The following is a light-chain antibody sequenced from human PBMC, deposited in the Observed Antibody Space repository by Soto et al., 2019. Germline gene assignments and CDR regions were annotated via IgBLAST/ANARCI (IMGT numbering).Light chain of an antibody. CDR2: GAS. J-gene: IGKJ1*01. CDR3: QQFDRSRWT. CDR1: QSASSTY. Sequence: EIVLTQPPGTLSLSPGERATLSCRASQSASSTYLAWYQQKPGQAPRLLIYGASNRATGIPDRFSGSGSGKDFTLTISRLEPEDFAMYYCQQFDRSRWTFGQGTKVDIK. V-gene: IGKV3-20*01.